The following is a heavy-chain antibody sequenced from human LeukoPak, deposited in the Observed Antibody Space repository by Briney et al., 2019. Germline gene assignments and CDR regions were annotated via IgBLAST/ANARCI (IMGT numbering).Heavy chain of an antibody. D-gene: IGHD3-9*01. V-gene: IGHV3-21*01. Sequence: GGSLRLSCAASGFTFSSYSMNWVRQAPGKGLEWVSSISSSSSYIYYADSVKDRFTISRDNAKNSLYLQMNSLRAEDTAVYYCAGSSYDILTGYSVWGQGTLVTVSS. CDR1: GFTFSSYS. J-gene: IGHJ4*02. CDR2: ISSSSSYI. CDR3: AGSSYDILTGYSV.